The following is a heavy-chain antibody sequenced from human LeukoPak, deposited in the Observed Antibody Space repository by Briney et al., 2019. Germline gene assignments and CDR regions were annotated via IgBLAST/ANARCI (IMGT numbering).Heavy chain of an antibody. J-gene: IGHJ1*01. CDR3: AMSSGWYRGYFHH. CDR2: ISGSGGST. D-gene: IGHD6-19*01. CDR1: GFTFSSYA. V-gene: IGHV3-23*01. Sequence: GGSLRLSCAASGFTFSSYAMSWVRQAPGKGLEWVSAISGSGGSTYYADSVKGRFTISRDNSKNTLYLQMNRLRAEDTAVYYCAMSSGWYRGYFHHWGQGTLVTVSS.